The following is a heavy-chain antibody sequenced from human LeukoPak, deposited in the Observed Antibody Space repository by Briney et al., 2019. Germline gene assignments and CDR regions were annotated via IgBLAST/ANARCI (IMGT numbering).Heavy chain of an antibody. V-gene: IGHV3-11*01. CDR1: GFTFSDYY. D-gene: IGHD3-9*01. CDR3: AREPYDILTGPDAFDI. Sequence: GGSLGLSCAASGFTFSDYYMSWIRQAPGKGLEWVSYISSSGSTIYYADSVKGRFTISRDNAKNSLYLQMNSLRAEDTAVYYCAREPYDILTGPDAFDIWGQGTMVTVSS. J-gene: IGHJ3*02. CDR2: ISSSGSTI.